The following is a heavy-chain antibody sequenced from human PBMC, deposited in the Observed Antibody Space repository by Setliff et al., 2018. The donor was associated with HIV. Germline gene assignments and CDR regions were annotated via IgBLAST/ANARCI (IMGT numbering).Heavy chain of an antibody. CDR1: GYSFTQYA. Sequence: ASVKVSCKASGYSFTQYAMHWVRQAPGQRLEWMGWINVGNGNTKYSQTFQGSVTITRDTSASTAYMELISLRSEDTAVYYCAREEYHDFWSGFSNWGQGTLVTVSS. CDR2: INVGNGNT. J-gene: IGHJ4*02. V-gene: IGHV1-3*01. CDR3: AREEYHDFWSGFSN. D-gene: IGHD3-3*01.